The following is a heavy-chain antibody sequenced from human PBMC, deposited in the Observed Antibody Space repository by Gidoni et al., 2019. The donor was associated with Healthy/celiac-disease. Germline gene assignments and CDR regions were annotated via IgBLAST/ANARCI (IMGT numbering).Heavy chain of an antibody. CDR1: GYTFTSFG. V-gene: IGHV1-18*01. J-gene: IGHJ5*02. CDR3: ARGGLYDSSGYYRVWFDP. D-gene: IGHD3-22*01. CDR2: ISAYNGNT. Sequence: QVQLLQSGAEVKKPGASVKVSCKASGYTFTSFGFSWVRQAPGQGLEWMGWISAYNGNTNYAQKLQGRVTMTTDTSTSTAYMELRSLRSDDTAVYYCARGGLYDSSGYYRVWFDPWGQGTLVTVSS.